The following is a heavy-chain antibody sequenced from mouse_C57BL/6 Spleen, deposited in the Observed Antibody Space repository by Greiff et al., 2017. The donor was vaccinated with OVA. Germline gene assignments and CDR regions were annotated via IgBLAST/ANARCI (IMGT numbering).Heavy chain of an antibody. J-gene: IGHJ4*01. V-gene: IGHV5-9-1*02. CDR2: ISSGGDYI. CDR3: TRDLTGTRAMDY. CDR1: GFTFSSNA. D-gene: IGHD4-1*01. Sequence: EVHLVESGEGLVKPGGSLKLSCAASGFTFSSNAMSWVRQTPEKRLEWVAYISSGGDYIYYADTVKGRFTISRDNARNTLYLQMSSLKSEDTAMYYCTRDLTGTRAMDYWGQGTSVTVSS.